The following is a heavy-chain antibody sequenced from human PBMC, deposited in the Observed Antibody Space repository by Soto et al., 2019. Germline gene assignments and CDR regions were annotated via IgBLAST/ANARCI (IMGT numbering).Heavy chain of an antibody. Sequence: PSETLSLTCAVYGGSFSGYYWSWIRQPPGKGLEWIGEINHSGSTNYNPSLKSRVTISVDTSKNQFSLKLSSVTAADTAVYYCARGPRGFSADDESDWFDPWGHGTLVTVSS. V-gene: IGHV4-34*01. CDR3: ARGPRGFSADDESDWFDP. CDR2: INHSGST. D-gene: IGHD5-12*01. CDR1: GGSFSGYY. J-gene: IGHJ5*02.